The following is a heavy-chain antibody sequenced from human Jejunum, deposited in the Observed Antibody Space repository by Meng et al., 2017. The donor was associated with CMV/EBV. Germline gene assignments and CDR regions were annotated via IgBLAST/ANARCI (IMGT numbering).Heavy chain of an antibody. CDR3: ARGGGTGTFGFFYYGVDV. Sequence: YIMHWVRQAPGKTLEWVSRIGWDGADTFYADSVKGRFSITRDNSENSLYLEMNRLTTEDTALYFCARGGGTGTFGFFYYGVDVWGQGTTVTVSS. D-gene: IGHD3-16*01. CDR1: YI. J-gene: IGHJ6*02. V-gene: IGHV3-43*01. CDR2: IGWDGADT.